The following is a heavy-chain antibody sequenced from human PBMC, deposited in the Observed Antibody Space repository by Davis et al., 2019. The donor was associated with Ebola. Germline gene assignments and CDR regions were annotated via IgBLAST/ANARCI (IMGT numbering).Heavy chain of an antibody. J-gene: IGHJ4*02. V-gene: IGHV5-51*01. CDR2: IYPEDSET. D-gene: IGHD3-22*01. CDR1: GYRFTSYW. CDR3: ARLPYYDTSGYYFDLDY. Sequence: PGGSLRLSCKVSGYRFTSYWIVWVRQMPGKGLEWMGVIYPEDSETTYSPSFQGQVTISADESITTAYLQWSSLKASDTAMYYCARLPYYDTSGYYFDLDYWGQGTLVTVSS.